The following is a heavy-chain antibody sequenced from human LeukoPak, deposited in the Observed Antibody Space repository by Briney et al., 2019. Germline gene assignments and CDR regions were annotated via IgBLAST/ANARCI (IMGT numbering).Heavy chain of an antibody. V-gene: IGHV3-30-3*01. J-gene: IGHJ4*02. CDR2: ISYDGSNK. CDR1: GFTFSSYA. D-gene: IGHD4-23*01. CDR3: ARDGLRWLNYPLYGFDY. Sequence: GGSLRLSCAASGFTFSSYAMHWVRQAPGKGLEWVAVISYDGSNKYYADSVKGRFTISRDNSKNTLYLQMNSLRAEDTAVYYCARDGLRWLNYPLYGFDYGGQGTLVTVSS.